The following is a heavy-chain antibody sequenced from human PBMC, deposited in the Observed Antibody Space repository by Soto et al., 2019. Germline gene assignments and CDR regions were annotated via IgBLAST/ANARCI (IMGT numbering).Heavy chain of an antibody. Sequence: GASVKVSCKASGGTFSSYAISWVRQAPGQGLEWMGGIIPIFGTANYAQKFQGGVTITADESTSTAYMELSSLRSEDTAVYYCARFTVITGTRDNWFDPWGQGTLVTVSS. CDR3: ARFTVITGTRDNWFDP. V-gene: IGHV1-69*13. J-gene: IGHJ5*02. D-gene: IGHD1-7*01. CDR1: GGTFSSYA. CDR2: IIPIFGTA.